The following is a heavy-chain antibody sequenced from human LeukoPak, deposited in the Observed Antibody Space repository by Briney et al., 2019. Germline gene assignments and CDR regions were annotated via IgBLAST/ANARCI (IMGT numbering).Heavy chain of an antibody. V-gene: IGHV1-18*01. CDR1: GYTFTSYG. J-gene: IGHJ3*02. CDR3: ARRTVTTADDAFDI. Sequence: ASVKVSCKASGYTFTSYGISWVRQAPGQGLEWMGRISAYNGNANYAQKLQGRVTMTTDKSTSTAYMELRSLRSDDTAVYYCARRTVTTADDAFDIWGQGTMVTVSS. D-gene: IGHD4-17*01. CDR2: ISAYNGNA.